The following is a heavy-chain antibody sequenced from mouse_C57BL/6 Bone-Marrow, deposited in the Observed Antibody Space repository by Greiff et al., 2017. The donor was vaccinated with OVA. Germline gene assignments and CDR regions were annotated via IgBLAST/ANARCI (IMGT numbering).Heavy chain of an antibody. CDR3: ARWGLGPFAY. Sequence: QVQLKQPGAELVKPGASVKLSCKASGYTFTSYWMQWVKQRPGQGLEWIGEIDPSDGYTNYDQKFKGKATLTVDTSSSTAYMQLSSLTSEDSAVYYCARWGLGPFAYWGQGTLVTVSA. CDR1: GYTFTSYW. J-gene: IGHJ3*01. V-gene: IGHV1-50*01. D-gene: IGHD4-1*01. CDR2: IDPSDGYT.